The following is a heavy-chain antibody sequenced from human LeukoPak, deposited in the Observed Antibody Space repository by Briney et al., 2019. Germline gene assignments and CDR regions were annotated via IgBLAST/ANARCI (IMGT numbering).Heavy chain of an antibody. CDR1: GGSISSSSYY. CDR3: ARQEYSSSWY. V-gene: IGHV4-39*01. D-gene: IGHD6-13*01. J-gene: IGHJ4*02. Sequence: SETLSLTCTVSGGSISSSSYYWGWICQPPGKGLEWIGSIYYSGSTYYNPSLKSRVTISVDTSKNQFSLKLSSVTAADTAVYYCARQEYSSSWYWGQGTLVTVSS. CDR2: IYYSGST.